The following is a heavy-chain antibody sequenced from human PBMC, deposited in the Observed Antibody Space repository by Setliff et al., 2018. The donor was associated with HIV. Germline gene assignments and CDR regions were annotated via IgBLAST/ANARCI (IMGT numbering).Heavy chain of an antibody. J-gene: IGHJ1*01. CDR1: GFTFKNYG. V-gene: IGHV3-30*02. Sequence: GGSLRLSCAASGFTFKNYGMHWVRQAPGKGLEWLAFIQYDGSNKYYADSVKGRFTISRDNSKNTVYLQMNSLSAEDTAVFYCVKDGVRALTRKESKYFQYWGQGTPVTVSS. CDR2: IQYDGSNK. CDR3: VKDGVRALTRKESKYFQY. D-gene: IGHD3-16*01.